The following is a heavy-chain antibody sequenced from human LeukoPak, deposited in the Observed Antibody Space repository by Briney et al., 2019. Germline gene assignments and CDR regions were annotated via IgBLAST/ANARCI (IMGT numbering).Heavy chain of an antibody. D-gene: IGHD2-2*01. Sequence: GGSLRLSCAASGFIFSNYWMHCVRHALGKGLVWVSHINTDGSSTTYADSVKGRFTISTDNAKNMLYLQMNSVRAEDTAVYYCARVGYCSSTSCYAVDYWGQETLVSVSS. V-gene: IGHV3-74*01. J-gene: IGHJ4*02. CDR3: ARVGYCSSTSCYAVDY. CDR2: INTDGSST. CDR1: GFIFSNYW.